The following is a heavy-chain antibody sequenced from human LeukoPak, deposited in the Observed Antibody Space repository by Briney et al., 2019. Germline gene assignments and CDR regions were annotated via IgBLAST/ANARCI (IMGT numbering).Heavy chain of an antibody. V-gene: IGHV4-4*02. D-gene: IGHD1-26*01. J-gene: IGHJ5*02. CDR1: GGSISSSNW. Sequence: SETLSLTCAVSGGSISSSNWWSWVRQPPGKGLEWIGEIYHSGSTNYNPSLQSRVTISIDTSKNQFSLNLRSVTAADTAVYFCARRVMMSGTGVPDTWLDPWGQGILVTVS. CDR2: IYHSGST. CDR3: ARRVMMSGTGVPDTWLDP.